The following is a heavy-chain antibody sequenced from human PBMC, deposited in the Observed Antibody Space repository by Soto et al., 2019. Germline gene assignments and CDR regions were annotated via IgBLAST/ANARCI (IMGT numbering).Heavy chain of an antibody. CDR1: GGRISSRNW. CDR3: AREESSGWYYMRTHWFDP. Sequence: NPSGTLCLTCAVSGGRISSRNWWGCVRQPPGKGLELIAEIYHSGSPNYNPSLKSRVTISVDKSKNQFSLKLSSVTAADTAVYYCAREESSGWYYMRTHWFDPWGQGTMVTVSS. D-gene: IGHD6-19*01. V-gene: IGHV4-4*02. J-gene: IGHJ5*02. CDR2: IYHSGSP.